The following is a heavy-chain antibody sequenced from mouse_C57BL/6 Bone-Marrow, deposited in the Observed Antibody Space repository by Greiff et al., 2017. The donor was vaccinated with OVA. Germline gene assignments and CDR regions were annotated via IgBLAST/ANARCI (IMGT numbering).Heavy chain of an antibody. Sequence: EVQLVESGPGMVKPSQSLSLTCTVTGYSITSGYDWHWIRHFPGNKLEWMGYISYSGSTNYNPSLKSRISITHDTSKNHFFLKLKSVTTEDTDTYYCERRTYYSNYGAMDYGGQGTSVTVSS. CDR1: GYSITSGYD. D-gene: IGHD2-5*01. CDR2: ISYSGST. CDR3: ERRTYYSNYGAMDY. V-gene: IGHV3-1*01. J-gene: IGHJ4*01.